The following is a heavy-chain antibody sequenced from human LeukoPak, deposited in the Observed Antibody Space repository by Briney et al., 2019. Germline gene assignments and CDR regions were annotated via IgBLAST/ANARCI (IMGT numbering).Heavy chain of an antibody. CDR1: GGSISAYY. D-gene: IGHD3-3*02. J-gene: IGHJ5*02. CDR3: VQVRLAGLFDP. Sequence: ESSETLSLTCTVSGGSISAYYWTWIRQPPGKRLEWLGYIHDSGSANYNPSLNSRLTMSLDASKNQFSLKLSSVSAADTAVYYCVQVRLAGLFDPWGQGTLVTVSS. CDR2: IHDSGSA. V-gene: IGHV4-59*01.